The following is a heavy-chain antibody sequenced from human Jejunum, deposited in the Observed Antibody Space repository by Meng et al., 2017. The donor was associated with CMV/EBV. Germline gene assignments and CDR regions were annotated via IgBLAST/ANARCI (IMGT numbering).Heavy chain of an antibody. Sequence: SLRHSWAASGFNFKDYWMDWVRQAPGRGLEWVANIRYDGGERYYVNSVEGRFFIYRDNARNTLYLQMNSLRGDDSAIYYCTRALDYWGQGTPVTVSS. CDR1: GFNFKDYW. CDR2: IRYDGGER. V-gene: IGHV3-7*04. J-gene: IGHJ4*02. CDR3: TRALDY.